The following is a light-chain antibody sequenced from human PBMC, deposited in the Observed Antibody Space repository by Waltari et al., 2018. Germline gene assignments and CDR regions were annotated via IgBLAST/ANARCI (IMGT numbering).Light chain of an antibody. J-gene: IGKJ4*01. CDR3: QQYKSWPLP. CDR1: RSVNSN. CDR2: GAS. V-gene: IGKV3-15*01. Sequence: VLTQSPDTLSVSPRERATPACSTRRSVNSNLAWYHHKPGQAPRLRTYGASTTPTGIPARFSCSQSWAVLTLTITILQSEEFAVYYCQQYKSWPLPFDGGTRVEI.